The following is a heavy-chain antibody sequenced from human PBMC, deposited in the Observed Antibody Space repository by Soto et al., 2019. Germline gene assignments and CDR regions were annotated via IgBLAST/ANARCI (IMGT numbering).Heavy chain of an antibody. D-gene: IGHD1-1*01. CDR2: TYYRSKWYN. Sequence: PSQTLSLTCAISGDSVSSNSAAWNWIRQSPSRGLEWLGRTYYRSKWYNDYAVSVKSRITINPDTSKNQFSLQLNSVTPEDTAVYYCARELRGAILRGFEVLSSYSGMDVWGQGTTVTVSS. J-gene: IGHJ6*02. CDR3: ARELRGAILRGFEVLSSYSGMDV. V-gene: IGHV6-1*01. CDR1: GDSVSSNSAA.